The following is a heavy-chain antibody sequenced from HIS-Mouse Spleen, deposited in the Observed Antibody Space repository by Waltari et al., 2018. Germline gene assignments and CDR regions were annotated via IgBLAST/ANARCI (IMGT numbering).Heavy chain of an antibody. CDR2: INHSGRT. J-gene: IGHJ4*02. Sequence: QVQLQQWGAGLLKPSETLSLTCAVYGGSFSGYYWSWIRQPPGKGLEWIGEINHSGRTNYNPSLKSRVTISVDTSKNQFSLKLSSVTAADTAVYYCARGLLLRDYYDSSGYSWYFDYWGQGTLVTVSS. V-gene: IGHV4-34*01. CDR3: ARGLLLRDYYDSSGYSWYFDY. CDR1: GGSFSGYY. D-gene: IGHD3-22*01.